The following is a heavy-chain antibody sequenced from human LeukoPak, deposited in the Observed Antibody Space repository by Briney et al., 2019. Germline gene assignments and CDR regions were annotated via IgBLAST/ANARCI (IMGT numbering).Heavy chain of an antibody. CDR3: ASHPSYDYVWGSYKD. Sequence: GASVKVSCKASGYVFTSYGISWVRQAPGQGLEWMGWISGYNGNTNYAQKLQGRVTMTTDTSTSTAYMELRSLRSDDTAVYYCASHPSYDYVWGSYKDWGQGTLVTVSS. J-gene: IGHJ4*02. V-gene: IGHV1-18*01. D-gene: IGHD3-16*01. CDR1: GYVFTSYG. CDR2: ISGYNGNT.